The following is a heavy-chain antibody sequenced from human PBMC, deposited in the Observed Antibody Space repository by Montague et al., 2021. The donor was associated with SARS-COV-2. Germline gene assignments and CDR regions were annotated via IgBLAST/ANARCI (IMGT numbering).Heavy chain of an antibody. Sequence: SETLSLTCTVSGDSVRTYSYYWGWIRQPPKKGLEWIGSIYNGGSTTNNPPLKRRVTILEYTTKNQFSLKMSSVTAAATAVYYCARDMGMVANVEVVGDAVVDGFDIWGQGTMVTVSS. V-gene: IGHV4-39*07. D-gene: IGHD2-15*01. CDR2: IYNGGST. CDR1: GDSVRTYSYY. CDR3: ARDMGMVANVEVVGDAVVDGFDI. J-gene: IGHJ3*02.